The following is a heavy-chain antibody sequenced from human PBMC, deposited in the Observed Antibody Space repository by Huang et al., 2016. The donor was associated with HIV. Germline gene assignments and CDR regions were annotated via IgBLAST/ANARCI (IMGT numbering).Heavy chain of an antibody. Sequence: QLQESGPELVKPSETLSLTCSVSGGSVRNSNYFWGWIRQPPGKGLEWIGTIYYSGSTFYKLSLKSRVTISVDESKNQFSLKLTSVTAADTAIYFCARHRDDVDTTLVTFLFDSWGQGALVTVSS. CDR2: IYYSGST. CDR3: ARHRDDVDTTLVTFLFDS. V-gene: IGHV4-39*01. J-gene: IGHJ4*02. D-gene: IGHD5-18*01. CDR1: GGSVRNSNYF.